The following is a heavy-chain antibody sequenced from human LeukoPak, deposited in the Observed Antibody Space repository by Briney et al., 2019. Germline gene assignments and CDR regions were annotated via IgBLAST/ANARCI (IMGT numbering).Heavy chain of an antibody. CDR3: AKGRVVAGSKSLTYHWFDP. CDR2: INPNSCCT. J-gene: IGHJ5*02. D-gene: IGHD6-19*01. CDR1: GYAFTGYY. Sequence: ASVKVSCKAPGYAFTGYYIHWVRQAPGQGLEWIGWINPNSCCTKYAQKFQGRVTMIRDTFITTAYMGLSRLRSDDTAVYYCAKGRVVAGSKSLTYHWFDPRGQGTLVTDSS. V-gene: IGHV1-2*02.